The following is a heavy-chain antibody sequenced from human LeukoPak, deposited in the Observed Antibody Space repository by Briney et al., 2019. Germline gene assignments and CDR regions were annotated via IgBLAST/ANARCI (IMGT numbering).Heavy chain of an antibody. V-gene: IGHV1-69*04. CDR1: GGTFSSYA. D-gene: IGHD3-22*01. J-gene: IGHJ4*02. Sequence: SVKVSCKASGGTFSSYAISWVRQAPGQGLEWMGRIIPIFGIANYAQKFQGRVAITADKSTSTAYMELSSLRSEDTAVYYCARADSYDSSGYYTTYFDYWGQGTLVTVSS. CDR3: ARADSYDSSGYYTTYFDY. CDR2: IIPIFGIA.